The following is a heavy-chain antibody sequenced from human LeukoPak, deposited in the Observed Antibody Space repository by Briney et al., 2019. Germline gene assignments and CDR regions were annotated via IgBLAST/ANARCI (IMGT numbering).Heavy chain of an antibody. V-gene: IGHV3-33*01. D-gene: IGHD6-19*01. CDR2: IWYDGSNK. CDR1: GFTFSSYG. Sequence: GGSLRLSCAASGFTFSSYGMHWVRQAPGKGLEWVAVIWYDGSNKYYADSVKGRFTISRDNSKNTLYLQMNGLRTEDTAVYYCARDEWLSPFDYWGQGTLDTVSS. CDR3: ARDEWLSPFDY. J-gene: IGHJ4*02.